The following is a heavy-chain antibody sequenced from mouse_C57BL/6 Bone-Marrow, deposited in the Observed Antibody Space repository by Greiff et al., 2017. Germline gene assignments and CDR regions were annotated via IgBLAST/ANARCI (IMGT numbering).Heavy chain of an antibody. CDR1: GYTFTSYG. J-gene: IGHJ4*01. CDR3: ARSRWLPMDY. Sequence: QVQLKESGAELARPGASVKLSCKASGYTFTSYGISWVKQRTGQGLEWIGEIYPRSGNTYYNEKFKGKATLTADKSSSTAYMELRSLTSEDAAVYFCARSRWLPMDYWGQGTSVTVSS. V-gene: IGHV1-81*01. CDR2: IYPRSGNT. D-gene: IGHD2-3*01.